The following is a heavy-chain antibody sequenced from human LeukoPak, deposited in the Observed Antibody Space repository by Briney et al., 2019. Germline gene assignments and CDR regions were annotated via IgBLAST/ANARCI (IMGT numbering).Heavy chain of an antibody. CDR2: ISSSSSTI. CDR3: ARDRVELGWGAFEI. CDR1: GFTFSRYG. Sequence: PGGSLRLSCAGSGFTFSRYGFNWVRQAPGKGLEWVSYISSSSSTIYYADSVKGRFTISRDNAKNSLYLQTNSLRAEDTAVYYCARDRVELGWGAFEIWGQGTMVTVSS. D-gene: IGHD7-27*01. J-gene: IGHJ3*02. V-gene: IGHV3-48*01.